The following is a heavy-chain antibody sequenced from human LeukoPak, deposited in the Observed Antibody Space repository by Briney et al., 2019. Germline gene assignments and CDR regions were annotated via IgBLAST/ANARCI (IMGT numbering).Heavy chain of an antibody. CDR1: GGTFSSYA. Sequence: SVKVSCKASGGTFSSYAISWVRQAPGQGLEWMGRIIPIFGIANYAQKFQGRVTITADKSTTTAYMELSSLRSEDTAVYYCARERGYSGSYCFDYWGQGTLVTVSS. CDR3: ARERGYSGSYCFDY. J-gene: IGHJ4*02. CDR2: IIPIFGIA. D-gene: IGHD1-26*01. V-gene: IGHV1-69*04.